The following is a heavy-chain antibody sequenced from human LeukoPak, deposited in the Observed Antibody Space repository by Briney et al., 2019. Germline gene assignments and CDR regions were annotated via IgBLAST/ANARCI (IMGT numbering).Heavy chain of an antibody. V-gene: IGHV4-39*01. CDR2: SYYTGIT. CDR1: GGSISSSPYY. Sequence: KTSEALSLTCTVSGGSISSSPYYWGWIRHPPGKGLEWIGSSYYTGITYYNPSLKSRVTISVDTSKNQFSMKLSSVTDADTAVHYCARDKVVPAARVGNWFDPWGQGTLITVSS. D-gene: IGHD2-2*01. CDR3: ARDKVVPAARVGNWFDP. J-gene: IGHJ5*02.